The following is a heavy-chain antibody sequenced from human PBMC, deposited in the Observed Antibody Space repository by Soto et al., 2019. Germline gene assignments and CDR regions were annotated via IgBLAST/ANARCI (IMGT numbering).Heavy chain of an antibody. CDR3: ARDQAPGSGWSLGHDY. Sequence: ASVKVSCKASGYTFTGYYMHWVRQAPGQGLEWMGWINPNSGGTNYAQKFQGWVTMTRDTSISTAYMELSRLRSDDTAVYYCARDQAPGSGWSLGHDYWGQGTLVTVSS. D-gene: IGHD6-19*01. V-gene: IGHV1-2*04. J-gene: IGHJ4*02. CDR1: GYTFTGYY. CDR2: INPNSGGT.